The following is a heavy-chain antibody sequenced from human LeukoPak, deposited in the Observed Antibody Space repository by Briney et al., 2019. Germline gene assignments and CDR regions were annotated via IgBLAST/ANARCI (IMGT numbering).Heavy chain of an antibody. CDR3: ARARVRMTTVTRNWFDP. Sequence: ASVKVSCKASGYTFTSYGISWVRQAPGQGLEWMGWISAYNGNTNYAQKLQGRVTMTTDTSTSTAYMELRSLRSDDTAVYYCARARVRMTTVTRNWFDPWGQGTLVTVSS. CDR2: ISAYNGNT. CDR1: GYTFTSYG. D-gene: IGHD4-17*01. J-gene: IGHJ5*02. V-gene: IGHV1-18*01.